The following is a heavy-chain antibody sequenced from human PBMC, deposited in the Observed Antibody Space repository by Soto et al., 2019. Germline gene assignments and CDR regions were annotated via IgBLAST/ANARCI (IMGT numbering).Heavy chain of an antibody. CDR1: GGSFSGYY. CDR3: ARGNGGFWSGYYSPDWFDP. J-gene: IGHJ5*02. CDR2: INHSGST. D-gene: IGHD3-3*01. Sequence: PSETLSLTCAVYGGSFSGYYWSWIRQPPGKGLEWIGEINHSGSTNYNPSLKSRVTISVDTSKNQFSLKLSSVTAADTAVYYCARGNGGFWSGYYSPDWFDPWGQGTLVTVSS. V-gene: IGHV4-34*01.